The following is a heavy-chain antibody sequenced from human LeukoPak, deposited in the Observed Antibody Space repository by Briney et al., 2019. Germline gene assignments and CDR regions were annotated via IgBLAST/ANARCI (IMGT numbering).Heavy chain of an antibody. V-gene: IGHV4-59*12. CDR2: IYYSGST. D-gene: IGHD5-18*01. Sequence: SETLPLTCTVSGGSISSYYWSWIRQPPGKGLEWIGYIYYSGSTNYNPSLKSRVTISVDTSKNQFSLKLSSVTAADTAVYYCARGLSERGYSYGKGRRTKKRFFDYWGQGTLVTVSS. CDR3: ARGLSERGYSYGKGRRTKKRFFDY. CDR1: GGSISSYY. J-gene: IGHJ4*02.